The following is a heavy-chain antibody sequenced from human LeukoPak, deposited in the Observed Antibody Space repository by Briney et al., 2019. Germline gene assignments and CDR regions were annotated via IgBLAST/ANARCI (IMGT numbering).Heavy chain of an antibody. CDR3: ARETLNYYGSGSYSAYYLDY. D-gene: IGHD3-10*01. Sequence: PSQTLSLTCTVSGGSISSGGYYWSWIRQHPGRGLEWIGYIYYSGSTYYNPSLKSRVTISVDTSKNQFSLKLSSVTAADTAVYYCARETLNYYGSGSYSAYYLDYWGQGTLVTVSS. J-gene: IGHJ4*02. V-gene: IGHV4-31*03. CDR1: GGSISSGGYY. CDR2: IYYSGST.